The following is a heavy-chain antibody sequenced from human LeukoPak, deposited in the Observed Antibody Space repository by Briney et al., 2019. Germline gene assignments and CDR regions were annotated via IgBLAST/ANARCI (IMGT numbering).Heavy chain of an antibody. V-gene: IGHV4-39*07. CDR2: INHSGST. CDR1: GGSISSSSYY. D-gene: IGHD3-10*01. J-gene: IGHJ4*02. CDR3: ARERITMVRGVLDY. Sequence: SEALSLTCTVSGGSISSSSYYWSWIRQPPGKGLEWIGEINHSGSTNYNPSLKSRVTISVDTSKNQFSLKLSSVTAADTAVYYCARERITMVRGVLDYWGQGTLVTVSS.